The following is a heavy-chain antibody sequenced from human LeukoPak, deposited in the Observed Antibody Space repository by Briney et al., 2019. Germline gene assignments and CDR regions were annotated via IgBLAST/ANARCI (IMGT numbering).Heavy chain of an antibody. D-gene: IGHD3-9*01. CDR3: SREGDVLTGFYPDY. CDR2: IGREDCGGRA. Sequence: GRSLRLSCTTSGLTFEDYVMRGVRPAPGKGVEGLGFIGREDCGGRAQYATSVKGRFTISRDDSRIIAYLQLNSLRSEDTATYYCSREGDVLTGFYPDYWGNGTLVTVSS. CDR1: GLTFEDYV. J-gene: IGHJ4*01. V-gene: IGHV3-49*04.